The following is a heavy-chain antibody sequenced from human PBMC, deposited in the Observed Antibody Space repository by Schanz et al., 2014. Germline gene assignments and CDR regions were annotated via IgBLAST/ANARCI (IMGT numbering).Heavy chain of an antibody. CDR1: GYTTFTDYY. Sequence: QVQLVQSGAEVKKPGASVKVSCKASGYTTFTDYYIHWVRQAPGQGLEWMGWISPYNGNTNYAQKLQGRVTMTADTSTSTVYMELSSLRSDDTAVYSCARAFGGYDPAGALDYWGQGTLXTVSS. V-gene: IGHV1-18*01. D-gene: IGHD5-12*01. CDR2: ISPYNGNT. CDR3: ARAFGGYDPAGALDY. J-gene: IGHJ4*02.